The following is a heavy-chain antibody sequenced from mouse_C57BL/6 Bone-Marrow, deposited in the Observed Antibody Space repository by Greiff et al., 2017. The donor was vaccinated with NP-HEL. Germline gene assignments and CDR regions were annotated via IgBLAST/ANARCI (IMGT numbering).Heavy chain of an antibody. CDR1: GFNIKDDY. Sequence: VQLQQSGAELVRPGASVKLSCTASGFNIKDDYMHWVKQRPEQGLEWIGWIDPENGDTEYASKFQGKATLTADPSSNTASLQLSSLTSEDTAVYYCAAMVTTDYDDYWCRGTTLTVSS. CDR3: AAMVTTDYDDY. CDR2: IDPENGDT. J-gene: IGHJ2*01. D-gene: IGHD2-2*01. V-gene: IGHV14-4*01.